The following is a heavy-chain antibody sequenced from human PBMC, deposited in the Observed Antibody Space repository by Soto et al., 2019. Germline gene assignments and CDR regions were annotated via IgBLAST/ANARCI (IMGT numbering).Heavy chain of an antibody. CDR3: ASHSGWNYYYGMDV. D-gene: IGHD3-22*01. V-gene: IGHV1-69*12. CDR2: IIPIFGTA. Sequence: QVQLVQSGAEVKKPGSSVKVSCKASGGTFSSYAISWVRQAPGQGLEWMGGIIPIFGTANYAQKFQGRVTMXAXEXXSTADMELSSLRSEDTAVYYCASHSGWNYYYGMDVWGQGTTVTVSS. J-gene: IGHJ6*02. CDR1: GGTFSSYA.